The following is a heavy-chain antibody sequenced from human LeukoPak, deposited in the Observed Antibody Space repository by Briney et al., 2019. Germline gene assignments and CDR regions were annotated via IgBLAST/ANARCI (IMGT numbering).Heavy chain of an antibody. CDR1: GGSIRSYY. CDR3: ARQLIAAAGTVGYFQH. D-gene: IGHD6-13*01. V-gene: IGHV4-59*08. J-gene: IGHJ1*01. Sequence: SETLSLTCTVSGGSIRSYYWYWMRQPPGKGLEWIGYVYYSGSTKYNPSLKSRVTISVDTSKNQFSLKLSSVTATDAAVYYCARQLIAAAGTVGYFQHWGQGTLVTVSS. CDR2: VYYSGST.